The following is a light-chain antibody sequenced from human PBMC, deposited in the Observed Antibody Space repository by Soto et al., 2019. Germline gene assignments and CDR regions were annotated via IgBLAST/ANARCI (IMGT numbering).Light chain of an antibody. V-gene: IGKV1-5*01. J-gene: IGKJ2*01. Sequence: DIQMTQSPSTLSASVGDRVTITCRASQSISSWLAWYQQKPGKAPKLLIYDASSLESGVPSRFSGSGSGKDFTLIISSLQPDDFATYCCQQYNSYYTFGQGTKLEIK. CDR2: DAS. CDR1: QSISSW. CDR3: QQYNSYYT.